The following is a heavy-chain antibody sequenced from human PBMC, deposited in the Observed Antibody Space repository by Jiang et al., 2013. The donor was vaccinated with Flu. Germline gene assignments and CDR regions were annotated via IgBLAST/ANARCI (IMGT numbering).Heavy chain of an antibody. CDR3: ARRRDGYKYYYGMDV. D-gene: IGHD5-24*01. J-gene: IGHJ6*02. V-gene: IGHV4-39*01. Sequence: LLKPSETLSLTCTVSGDTISETIYYWGWIRQPSGKGLEWIGTVYYDGTTYYNPSLKSRVTISVDTSKNQFSLKLSSVTAADTAVYYCARRRDGYKYYYGMDVWGQGTTV. CDR1: GDTISETIYY. CDR2: VYYDGTT.